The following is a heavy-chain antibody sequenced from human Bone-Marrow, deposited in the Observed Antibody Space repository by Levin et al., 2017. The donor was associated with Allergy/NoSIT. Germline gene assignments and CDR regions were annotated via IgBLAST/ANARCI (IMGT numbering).Heavy chain of an antibody. CDR2: ISYTGYT. CDR1: GGSITDGSYY. D-gene: IGHD3-10*01. V-gene: IGHV4-39*01. CDR3: ARHAELLWFGELGDF. J-gene: IGHJ4*02. Sequence: SQTLSLTCIVSGGSITDGSYYWGWIRQSPRKGLEWIGSISYTGYTYYNPSLKSRLTISLDTSKNQFSLKLTSVTAADTAVYYCARHAELLWFGELGDFWGQGTLVTVSS.